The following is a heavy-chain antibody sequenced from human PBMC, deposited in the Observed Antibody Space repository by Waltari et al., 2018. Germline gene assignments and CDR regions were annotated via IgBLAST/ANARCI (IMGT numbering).Heavy chain of an antibody. V-gene: IGHV4-34*01. D-gene: IGHD6-19*01. Sequence: GLEWIGEINHSGSTNYNPSLKSRVTISVDTSKNQFSLKLSSVTAADTAVYYCARVKGKRYSSGWYYYGMDVWGQGTTVTVSS. CDR3: ARVKGKRYSSGWYYYGMDV. CDR2: INHSGST. J-gene: IGHJ6*02.